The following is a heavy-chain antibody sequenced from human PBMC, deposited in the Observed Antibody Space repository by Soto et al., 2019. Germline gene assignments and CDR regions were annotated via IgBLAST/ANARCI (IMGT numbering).Heavy chain of an antibody. CDR3: AKGGRGTYYYHYGMDV. CDR1: GFTFSGYG. CDR2: ISYDGNNK. J-gene: IGHJ6*02. D-gene: IGHD1-1*01. V-gene: IGHV3-30*18. Sequence: GSLRLSCAASGFTFSGYGMHWVRQAPGKGLEWVAVISYDGNNKYYADSVKGRFTISGDNSKNTLYLQMNSLRAEDTAVYYCAKGGRGTYYYHYGMDVWGQGTTVTVSS.